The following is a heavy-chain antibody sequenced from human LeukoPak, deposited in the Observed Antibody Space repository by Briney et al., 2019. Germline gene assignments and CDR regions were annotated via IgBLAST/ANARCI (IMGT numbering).Heavy chain of an antibody. CDR3: ARGILGYCSGGSCYSDAFDI. CDR2: INPNSGGT. CDR1: GYTFTGYY. D-gene: IGHD2-15*01. Sequence: ASVKVSCKASGYTFTGYYMHWVRQAPGQGLEWMGWINPNSGGTKYAQKFQGRVTMTRDTSISTTYMELSRLRSDDTAVYYCARGILGYCSGGSCYSDAFDIWGQGTMVTVSS. J-gene: IGHJ3*02. V-gene: IGHV1-2*02.